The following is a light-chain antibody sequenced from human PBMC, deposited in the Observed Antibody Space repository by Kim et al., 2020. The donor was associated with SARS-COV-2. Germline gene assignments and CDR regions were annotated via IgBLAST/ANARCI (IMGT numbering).Light chain of an antibody. CDR3: QQYGSSPRT. J-gene: IGKJ1*01. V-gene: IGKV3-20*01. CDR1: QSVSSSY. Sequence: SPGERATRSCRASQSVSSSYLAWYQQKPGQAPRLLIYGASSRATGIPDRFSGSGSGTDFTLTISRLGPEDFAVYYCQQYGSSPRTFGQGTKVDIK. CDR2: GAS.